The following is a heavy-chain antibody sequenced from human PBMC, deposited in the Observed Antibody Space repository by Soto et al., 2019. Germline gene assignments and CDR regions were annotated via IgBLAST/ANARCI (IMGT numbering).Heavy chain of an antibody. J-gene: IGHJ5*02. CDR3: ARGGSITTFITSVFDP. Sequence: SETLSLTCAVSGYSISSGYYWGCIRQPPGKGLEWIGSIYHSGSTYYNPSLKSRVTISVDPSKNQFSLKLSSVTAADTAVYYCARGGSITTFITSVFDPWGQGTLVTVPQ. CDR1: GYSISSGYY. D-gene: IGHD3-3*01. V-gene: IGHV4-38-2*01. CDR2: IYHSGST.